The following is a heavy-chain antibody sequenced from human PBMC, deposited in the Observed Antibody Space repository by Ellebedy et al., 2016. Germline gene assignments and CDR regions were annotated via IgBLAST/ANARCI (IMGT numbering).Heavy chain of an antibody. V-gene: IGHV4-34*01. CDR3: AREVIAARSAYEY. D-gene: IGHD6-6*01. CDR2: IHHSGGT. Sequence: SETLSLXCAVYGGSFTDYLWTWIRQPPGKGLEWIGEIHHSGGTNYNPSLKSRVTISVDTSKNQFSLNLNSVTAADTAVYNCAREVIAARSAYEYWGQGTLVSVSS. J-gene: IGHJ4*02. CDR1: GGSFTDYL.